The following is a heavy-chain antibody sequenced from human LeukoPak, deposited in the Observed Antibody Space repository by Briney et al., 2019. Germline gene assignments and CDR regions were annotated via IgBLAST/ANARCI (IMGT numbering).Heavy chain of an antibody. CDR1: GFTFSSYG. CDR2: IWYDGSNN. V-gene: IGHV3-33*06. Sequence: GRSLRLSCAASGFTFSSYGMHWVRQAPGKGLEWVAVIWYDGSNNYYADSVKGRFTISRDNSKNTLYLQMNSLRAEDTAVYYCAKDRGGATPSFDYWGQGTLVTVSS. D-gene: IGHD5-12*01. J-gene: IGHJ4*02. CDR3: AKDRGGATPSFDY.